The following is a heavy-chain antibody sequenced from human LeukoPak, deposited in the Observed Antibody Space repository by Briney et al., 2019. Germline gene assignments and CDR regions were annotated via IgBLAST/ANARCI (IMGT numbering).Heavy chain of an antibody. V-gene: IGHV3-23*01. CDR1: GFTFISYA. CDR3: AVEDDYGEGYFKD. J-gene: IGHJ4*02. D-gene: IGHD4-17*01. Sequence: GGSLRLSCAASGFTFISYAMSWVRQAPGEGLEWVSALSGSGGGTYYAESVKGRVTISRDNSQNTRYMQMNSLRAADTARYYSAVEDDYGEGYFKDWGQGTLVTVSS. CDR2: LSGSGGGT.